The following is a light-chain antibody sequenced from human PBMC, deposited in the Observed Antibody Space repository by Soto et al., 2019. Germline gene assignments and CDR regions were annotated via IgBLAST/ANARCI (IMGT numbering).Light chain of an antibody. CDR2: SVN. CDR1: SSNIGRNT. J-gene: IGLJ2*01. Sequence: QPVLTQPPSASGTPGQRVTISCSGSSSNIGRNTVNWYQQLPGTAPKLLIYSVNQRPSGVPDRFSGSKSGTSASLAISGLQSEDEADYYCAAWDASLNGRLFGGGTKLTVL. CDR3: AAWDASLNGRL. V-gene: IGLV1-44*01.